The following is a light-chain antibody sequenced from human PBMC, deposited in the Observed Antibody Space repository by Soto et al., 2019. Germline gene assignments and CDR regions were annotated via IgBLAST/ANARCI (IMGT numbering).Light chain of an antibody. CDR2: DVS. Sequence: QSALTQPASVSGSPGQSITLSCTGTSSDVGGYNYVSWYQQHPGKAPKLMIYDVSNRPSGVSNRFSGSKSGNTASLTSSGLQAEDEADYYCSSYTSSSTLPFGGGTKLTVL. J-gene: IGLJ2*01. CDR1: SSDVGGYNY. V-gene: IGLV2-14*01. CDR3: SSYTSSSTLP.